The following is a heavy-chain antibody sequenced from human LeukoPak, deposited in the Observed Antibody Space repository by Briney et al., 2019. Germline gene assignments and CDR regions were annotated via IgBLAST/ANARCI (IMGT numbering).Heavy chain of an antibody. D-gene: IGHD6-19*01. Sequence: PGGSLRLSCAASGFAFSSYAMTWVRQAPGEGLEWVSTISGSGGTTFYADSVKGRFTISRDNSKNTLFVQMNSLRVEDTALYYCAKADITVAVSIVDYWGQGTLVTVSS. CDR2: ISGSGGTT. V-gene: IGHV3-23*01. CDR3: AKADITVAVSIVDY. J-gene: IGHJ4*02. CDR1: GFAFSSYA.